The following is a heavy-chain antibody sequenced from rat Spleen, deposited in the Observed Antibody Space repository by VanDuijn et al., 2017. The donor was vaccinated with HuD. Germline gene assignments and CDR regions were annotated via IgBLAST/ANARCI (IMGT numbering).Heavy chain of an antibody. Sequence: EVQLVESGGDLVQPGRSLKLSCAASGFTLSDYSMAWVRQAPKKGLEWVATISYDGSTTHYRDSVKGRFTILRDNAKSTLSLQMNSLRSEDTATYYCTRAYGGSPYYFDYWGQGVMVTVSS. CDR3: TRAYGGSPYYFDY. CDR1: GFTLSDYS. V-gene: IGHV5-7*01. J-gene: IGHJ2*01. D-gene: IGHD1-12*02. CDR2: ISYDGSTT.